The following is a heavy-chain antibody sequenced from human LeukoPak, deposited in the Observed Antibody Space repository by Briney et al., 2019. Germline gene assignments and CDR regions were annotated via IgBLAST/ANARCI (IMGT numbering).Heavy chain of an antibody. V-gene: IGHV4-39*07. D-gene: IGHD1-26*01. Sequence: SETLSLTCTVSGGSISSSSYYWGWTRQPPGKGLEWIGSIYYSGSTYYNPSLKSRVTISVDTSKNQFSLKLTSVTAADTAVYYCARAGKVGANMIFLKYFDYWGQGTLVTVSS. CDR2: IYYSGST. CDR1: GGSISSSSYY. J-gene: IGHJ4*02. CDR3: ARAGKVGANMIFLKYFDY.